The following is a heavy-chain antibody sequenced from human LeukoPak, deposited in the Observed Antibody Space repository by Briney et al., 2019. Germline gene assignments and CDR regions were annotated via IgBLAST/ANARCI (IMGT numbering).Heavy chain of an antibody. CDR3: ARGNWFDP. CDR1: GYTFTSYD. Sequence: SVKVSCKTSGYTFTSYDINWVRQATGLGLEWMGWMNPNSGNTGYTQKFQGRVTMTRNTSISTAYMELSSLRPEDTAVYYCARGNWFDPWGQGTLVTVSS. V-gene: IGHV1-8*01. J-gene: IGHJ5*02. CDR2: MNPNSGNT.